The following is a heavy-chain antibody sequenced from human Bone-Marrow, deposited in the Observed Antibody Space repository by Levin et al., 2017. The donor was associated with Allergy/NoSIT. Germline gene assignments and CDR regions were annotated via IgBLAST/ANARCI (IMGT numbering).Heavy chain of an antibody. J-gene: IGHJ4*02. CDR3: AKERLGAAHDTGEFDY. D-gene: IGHD3-16*01. V-gene: IGHV3-30*18. Sequence: LSLTCAAPGFTFSRFAMHWVRQAPGKGLEWVALISYDGSNQFYADSVKGRFTISRDNSKNTLFLQMSSLIREDTAVYYCAKERLGAAHDTGEFDYWGQGTLVTVSS. CDR1: GFTFSRFA. CDR2: ISYDGSNQ.